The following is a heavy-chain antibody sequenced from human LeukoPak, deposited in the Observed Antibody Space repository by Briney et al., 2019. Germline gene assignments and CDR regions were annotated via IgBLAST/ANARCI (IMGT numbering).Heavy chain of an antibody. Sequence: PGGSLRLSCTASGFTFGDYAMSWFRQAPGKGLEWVGFIRSKAYGGTTEYAASVKGRFTISRDDSKSIAYLQMNSLKTEDTAVYYCTREGVTSPFYYDSSGYSLLPADIWGQGTMVTVSS. V-gene: IGHV3-49*03. CDR1: GFTFGDYA. D-gene: IGHD3-22*01. CDR2: IRSKAYGGTT. J-gene: IGHJ3*02. CDR3: TREGVTSPFYYDSSGYSLLPADI.